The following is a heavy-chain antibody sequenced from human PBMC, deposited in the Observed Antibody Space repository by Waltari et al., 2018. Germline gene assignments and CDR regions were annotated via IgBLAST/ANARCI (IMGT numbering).Heavy chain of an antibody. Sequence: EVQLVESGGGLVKPGGSLRLSCAASGFTFSSYSMNWVRQAPGKGLGWVSSNRRSSSYVNYADSGKGRLTSARGNGKNSLYRQMSSLRAEDTAVYYCARKYGDPRGGWGQGTLVTVSS. CDR2: NRRSSSYV. CDR1: GFTFSSYS. CDR3: ARKYGDPRGG. D-gene: IGHD4-17*01. J-gene: IGHJ4*02. V-gene: IGHV3-21*01.